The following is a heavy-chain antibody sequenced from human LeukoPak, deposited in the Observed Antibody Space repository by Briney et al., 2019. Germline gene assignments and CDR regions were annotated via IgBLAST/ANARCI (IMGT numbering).Heavy chain of an antibody. D-gene: IGHD3-22*01. CDR1: GGSISSSSYY. CDR2: IYYSGST. V-gene: IGHV4-39*01. J-gene: IGHJ4*02. Sequence: SETLSLTCTVSGGSISSSSYYWGWLRQPPGKGLEWIGSIYYSGSTYYNPSLKSRVTISVDTSKNQFSLKLSSVTAADTAVYYCARDPRGYDSSGYYWYYWGQGTLVTVSS. CDR3: ARDPRGYDSSGYYWYY.